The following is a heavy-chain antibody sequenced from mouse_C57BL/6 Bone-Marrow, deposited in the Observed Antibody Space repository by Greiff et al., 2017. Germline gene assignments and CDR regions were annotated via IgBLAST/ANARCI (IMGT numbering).Heavy chain of an antibody. Sequence: EVQLVESGAELVKPGASVKLSCTASGFNIKDYYIHWVKQRTEQGLEGIGRIDPEDGETKYAPKFQDKATITADTSSNTAYLQLSSLTSEDTAVYYCTRSLIYYGTNYWGQGTTLTVSS. V-gene: IGHV14-2*01. CDR3: TRSLIYYGTNY. CDR2: IDPEDGET. CDR1: GFNIKDYY. D-gene: IGHD1-1*01. J-gene: IGHJ2*01.